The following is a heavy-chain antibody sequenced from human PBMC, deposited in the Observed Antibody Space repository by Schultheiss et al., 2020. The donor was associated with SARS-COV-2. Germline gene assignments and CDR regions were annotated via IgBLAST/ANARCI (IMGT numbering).Heavy chain of an antibody. D-gene: IGHD6-19*01. Sequence: SCAASGFTFSDYYMSWIRQAPGKGLEWVSYISSSGSTIYYADSVKGRFTISRDNAKNSLYLQMNSLRAEDTAVYYCARDSMSGLVELDYWGQGTLVTVSS. CDR1: GFTFSDYY. CDR3: ARDSMSGLVELDY. J-gene: IGHJ4*02. V-gene: IGHV3-11*01. CDR2: ISSSGSTI.